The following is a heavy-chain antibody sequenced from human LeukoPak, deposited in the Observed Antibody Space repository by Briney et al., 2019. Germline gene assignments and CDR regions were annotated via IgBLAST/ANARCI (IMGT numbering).Heavy chain of an antibody. CDR1: GYTFTGHY. V-gene: IGHV1-2*02. D-gene: IGHD3-22*01. Sequence: ASVKVSCKASGYTFTGHYIHWVRQAPGQGLEWMGWINPHSGDTKYAQKFQGRVTMTRDTSISTAYMELSRLRSDDTAVYYCAKDYRTYYYDSSGFSRAFDIWGQGTMVTVSS. J-gene: IGHJ3*02. CDR3: AKDYRTYYYDSSGFSRAFDI. CDR2: INPHSGDT.